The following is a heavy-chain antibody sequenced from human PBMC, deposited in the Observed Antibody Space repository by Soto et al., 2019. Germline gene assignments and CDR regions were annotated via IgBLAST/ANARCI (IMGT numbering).Heavy chain of an antibody. CDR1: GYTFTTYG. CDR2: INGYNGNT. Sequence: QVQLVQSGAEVKQPGASVKVSCEASGYTFTTYGISWVRQASGQGLEWMGWINGYNGNTKYAQRFQGRVTMTRDTSTSTAYMEVRSLRSDDTAVYYCARDDIATRPQYYYGMDVWGQGTKVTVSS. V-gene: IGHV1-18*04. CDR3: ARDDIATRPQYYYGMDV. J-gene: IGHJ6*02. D-gene: IGHD6-6*01.